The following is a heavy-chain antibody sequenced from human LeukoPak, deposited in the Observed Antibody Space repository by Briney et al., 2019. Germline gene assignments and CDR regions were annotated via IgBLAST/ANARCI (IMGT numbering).Heavy chain of an antibody. Sequence: GGSLRLSWKAFGFTFSSFWMTWVRQAPGKGLEWVANIKQDGSEKYYVDSVKGRFTISRDNAKNSLYLQMNSLRAEDTAVYYLASYPGRGADYYYYYLAVWGKGTTVTVSS. CDR2: IKQDGSEK. D-gene: IGHD3-10*01. CDR3: ASYPGRGADYYYYYLAV. V-gene: IGHV3-7*01. CDR1: GFTFSSFW. J-gene: IGHJ6*03.